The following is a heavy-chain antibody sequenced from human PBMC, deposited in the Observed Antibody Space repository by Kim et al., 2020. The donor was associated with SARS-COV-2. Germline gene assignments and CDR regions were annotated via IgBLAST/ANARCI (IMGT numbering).Heavy chain of an antibody. J-gene: IGHJ4*02. CDR1: GAMLNNYA. CDR2: VIPVVDVA. D-gene: IGHD5-18*01. V-gene: IGHV1-69*04. CDR3: ARDRDSHLDF. Sequence: SVKVSCTASGAMLNNYAVTWVRQAPGQGLEWMGRVIPVVDVATYAPKFQGRVTIIADKSTNTVHMELTNVRSEDTAVYFCARDRDSHLDFWGQGTLGNV.